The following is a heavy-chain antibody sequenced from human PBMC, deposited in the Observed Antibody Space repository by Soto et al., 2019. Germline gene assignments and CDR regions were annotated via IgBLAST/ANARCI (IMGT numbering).Heavy chain of an antibody. V-gene: IGHV1-2*04. CDR1: GYTFTGYY. Sequence: ASVKVSCKASGYTFTGYYMHWVRQAPGQGLEWMGWINPNSGGTNYAQKFQGWVTMTRDTSISTAYMELSRLRSDDTAVYYCERDRIAYCGGDCYREDYYYYGLDFWGHGPTVPVSS. CDR3: ERDRIAYCGGDCYREDYYYYGLDF. D-gene: IGHD2-21*02. CDR2: INPNSGGT. J-gene: IGHJ6*02.